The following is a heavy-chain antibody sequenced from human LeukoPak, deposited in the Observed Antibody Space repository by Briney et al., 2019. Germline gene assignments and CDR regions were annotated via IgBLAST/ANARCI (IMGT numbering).Heavy chain of an antibody. Sequence: SLRLSCAASGFTLSSDAMLWVRQAPGMELEWVSVISGSGGGTKYADSVKGRFTISRDNSKNTLYLQMSSLRADDTAVYYCAKGFRSIDVWGKGTTVTVSS. V-gene: IGHV3-23*01. CDR2: ISGSGGGT. J-gene: IGHJ6*03. CDR1: GFTLSSDA. D-gene: IGHD2-21*01. CDR3: AKGFRSIDV.